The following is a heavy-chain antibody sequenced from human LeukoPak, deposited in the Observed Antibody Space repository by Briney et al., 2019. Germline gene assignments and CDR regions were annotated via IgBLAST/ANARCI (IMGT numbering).Heavy chain of an antibody. CDR1: GFTFSTYS. V-gene: IGHV3-48*01. CDR3: TRDQEGSDY. CDR2: ITSSSSAK. J-gene: IGHJ4*02. Sequence: GGSLRLSCVASGFTFSTYSMNWVRQAPGRGLEWVSYITSSSSAKYYADSVKGRFTISRDNAENSLYLQMNSLRAEDTAVYYCTRDQEGSDYWGQGTLVTVSS.